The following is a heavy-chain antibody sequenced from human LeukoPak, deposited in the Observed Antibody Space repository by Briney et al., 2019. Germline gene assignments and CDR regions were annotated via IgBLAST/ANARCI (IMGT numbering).Heavy chain of an antibody. CDR3: ARAPGYSYGAGGGPFDY. CDR1: GYTFTGYY. D-gene: IGHD5-18*01. J-gene: IGHJ4*02. V-gene: IGHV1-2*02. Sequence: GASVKVSCKASGYTFTGYYMHWVRQAPGQGLEWMGWINPNSGGTNYAQKFQGRVTMTRDTSISTAYMELSRLRSDDTAVYYCARAPGYSYGAGGGPFDYWGQGTLVTVSS. CDR2: INPNSGGT.